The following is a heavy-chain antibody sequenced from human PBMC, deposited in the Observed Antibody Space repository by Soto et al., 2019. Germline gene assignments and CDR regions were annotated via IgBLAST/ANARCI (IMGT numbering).Heavy chain of an antibody. CDR2: MNPNIDNT. J-gene: IGHJ6*01. V-gene: IGHV1-8*01. CDR1: GYTFTSYD. CDR3: ARAVGSLSLMDV. D-gene: IGHD3-16*02. Sequence: GASVKVSCKASGYTFTSYDINWVRQATGQGLEWMGWMNPNIDNTGYAQKFQGRVTMTRNTSINTAFMELSSLRSEDTAVYFCARAVGSLSLMDVCRQGTTVIVSS.